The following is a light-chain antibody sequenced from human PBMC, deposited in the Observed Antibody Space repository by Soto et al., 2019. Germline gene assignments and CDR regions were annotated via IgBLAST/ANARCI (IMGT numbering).Light chain of an antibody. CDR1: QSVSSNY. V-gene: IGKV3-20*01. Sequence: EIVLTQSPGTLSLSPGERATLSCRASQSVSSNYLAWYQQKPGQAPRPLIYGASSRATGIPDRFIGSGAGTDFTLTISRLESEDFVVYYCQQYGSSPWTFGQGTKVDI. J-gene: IGKJ1*01. CDR3: QQYGSSPWT. CDR2: GAS.